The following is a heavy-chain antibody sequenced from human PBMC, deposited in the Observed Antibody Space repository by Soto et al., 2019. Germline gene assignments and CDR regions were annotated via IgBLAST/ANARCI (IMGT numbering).Heavy chain of an antibody. CDR3: ALGSSSSRRYYYYGMDV. CDR2: ISGSGGST. D-gene: IGHD6-13*01. J-gene: IGHJ6*02. CDR1: GFTFSSYA. Sequence: EVQLLESGGGLVQPGGSLRLSCAASGFTFSSYAMSWVRQAPGKGLEWVSAISGSGGSTYYADSVKGRFTISRDNSKDTLYLTMNSLRAEDTAVYYCALGSSSSRRYYYYGMDVWGQGTTVTVSS. V-gene: IGHV3-23*01.